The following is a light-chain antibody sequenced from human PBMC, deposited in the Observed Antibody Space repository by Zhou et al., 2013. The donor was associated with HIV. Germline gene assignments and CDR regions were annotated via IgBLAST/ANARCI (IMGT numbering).Light chain of an antibody. J-gene: IGKJ2*02. CDR3: QHCDDLLCT. V-gene: IGKV1-33*01. Sequence: DIQMTQSPSTLSTSVGDRVTITCRATQDISNYLNWYQQKPGKAPELLIYDASNLQSGVPSRFSGGGSGTDFSFTITSLQPEDIATYYCQHCDDLLCTFGQGTKLEIK. CDR1: QDISNY. CDR2: DAS.